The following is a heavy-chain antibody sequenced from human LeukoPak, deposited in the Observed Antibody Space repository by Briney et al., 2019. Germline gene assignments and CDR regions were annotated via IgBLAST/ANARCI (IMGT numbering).Heavy chain of an antibody. CDR2: IRYDGSNK. V-gene: IGHV3-30*02. CDR3: AKETKLKYSSSLPP. J-gene: IGHJ5*02. Sequence: PGGSLRLSCAASGFTFSSYGMHWVRQAPGKGLEWVAFIRYDGSNKYYADSVKGRFTISRDNSKNTLYLQMNSLRAEDTAVYYCAKETKLKYSSSLPPWGQGTLVTVSS. D-gene: IGHD6-13*01. CDR1: GFTFSSYG.